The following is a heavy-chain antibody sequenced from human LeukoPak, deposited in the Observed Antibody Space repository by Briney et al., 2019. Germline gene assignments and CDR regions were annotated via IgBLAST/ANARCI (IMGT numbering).Heavy chain of an antibody. CDR2: ISGSGGST. Sequence: PGGSLRLSCAATGLTFSSYAMSLVRQAPGKGLEWVSAISGSGGSTYYADSVKGRFTISRDNSKNTLYLQMNSLRAEDTAVYYCAKVVKAVAEYDYWGQGALVTVSS. CDR1: GLTFSSYA. CDR3: AKVVKAVAEYDY. D-gene: IGHD6-19*01. J-gene: IGHJ4*02. V-gene: IGHV3-23*01.